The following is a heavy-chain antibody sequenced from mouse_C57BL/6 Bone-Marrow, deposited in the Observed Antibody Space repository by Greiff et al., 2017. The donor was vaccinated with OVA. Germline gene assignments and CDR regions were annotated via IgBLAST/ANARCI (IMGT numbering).Heavy chain of an antibody. V-gene: IGHV10-1*01. J-gene: IGHJ1*03. CDR2: IRSKSNNYAT. D-gene: IGHD1-1*01. Sequence: EVKLQESGGGLVQPKGSLKLSCAASGFSFNTYAMNWVRQAPGKGLEWVARIRSKSNNYATYYADSVKDRFTISRDDSESMLYLQMNNLKTEDTAMYYCVRHPPLLRYDFDVWGTGTTVTVSS. CDR3: VRHPPLLRYDFDV. CDR1: GFSFNTYA.